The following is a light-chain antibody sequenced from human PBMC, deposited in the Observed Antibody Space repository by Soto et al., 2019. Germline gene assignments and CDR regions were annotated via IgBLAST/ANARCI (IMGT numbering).Light chain of an antibody. V-gene: IGKV1-5*01. CDR1: RSISDW. Sequence: DIQMTQSPSSLSPSVGDRVTITCLASRSISDWLAWYQQKPGKAPELLIFDASNLKSGVSSRFSGSGSGTKFTLTISRLQPDDFATYYCQQYNSYSYTFGQGTKVDIK. J-gene: IGKJ2*01. CDR2: DAS. CDR3: QQYNSYSYT.